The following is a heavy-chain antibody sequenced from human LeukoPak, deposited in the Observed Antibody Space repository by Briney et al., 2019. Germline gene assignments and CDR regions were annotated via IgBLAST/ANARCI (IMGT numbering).Heavy chain of an antibody. CDR1: GFTFDDYA. Sequence: GGSLRLSCAVSGFTFDDYAMHWVRQAPGKGLEWVSRISGDGGSRYYAVTVKGRFTISRDNSKNSLYLQMNRLRTEDTAFYYCAKGADPLTWRMMTVAGTRFDFWGQGTLVTVSS. CDR3: AKGADPLTWRMMTVAGTRFDF. J-gene: IGHJ4*02. V-gene: IGHV3-43*02. D-gene: IGHD6-19*01. CDR2: ISGDGGSR.